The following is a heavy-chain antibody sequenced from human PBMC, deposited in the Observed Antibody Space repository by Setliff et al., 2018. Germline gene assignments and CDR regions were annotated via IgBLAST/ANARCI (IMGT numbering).Heavy chain of an antibody. V-gene: IGHV2-5*01. Sequence: SGPTLVNPTQTLTLTCTFSGFSLSTSGVGVGWIRQPPGKALEWLALIYWNDDKRYSPSLKSRLTITKDTSKNQVVLTMTNMDPVDTATYCCAHLYYYDSSGPFDYWGQGTLVTVPQ. CDR1: GFSLSTSGVG. J-gene: IGHJ4*02. D-gene: IGHD3-22*01. CDR3: AHLYYYDSSGPFDY. CDR2: IYWNDDK.